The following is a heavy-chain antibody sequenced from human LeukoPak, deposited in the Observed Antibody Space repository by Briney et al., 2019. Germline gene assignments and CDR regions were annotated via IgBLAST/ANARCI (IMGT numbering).Heavy chain of an antibody. CDR3: HQYCGGDCPLYYYGMDV. CDR1: GGSFSGYY. D-gene: IGHD2-21*02. CDR2: INHSGST. V-gene: IGHV4-34*01. J-gene: IGHJ6*02. Sequence: SETLSLTCAVYGGSFSGYYWSWVRQPPGKGLEWIGEINHSGSTNYNPSLKSRVTISVDTSKNQFSLKLSSVTAADTAVYYCHQYCGGDCPLYYYGMDVWGQGTTVTVSS.